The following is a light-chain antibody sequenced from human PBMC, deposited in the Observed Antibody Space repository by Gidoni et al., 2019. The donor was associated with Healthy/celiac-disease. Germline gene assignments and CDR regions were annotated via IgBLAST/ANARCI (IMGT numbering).Light chain of an antibody. J-gene: IGKJ1*01. Sequence: VLTQSPGTLSLSPGERATRSCRASQIVSSSYLAWYQQKPGQAPRLLIYGASSRATGIPDRFSGSGSGTDFTLTISRLEPEDFAVYYCQQYGSSPWTFGQGTKVEIK. V-gene: IGKV3-20*01. CDR1: QIVSSSY. CDR2: GAS. CDR3: QQYGSSPWT.